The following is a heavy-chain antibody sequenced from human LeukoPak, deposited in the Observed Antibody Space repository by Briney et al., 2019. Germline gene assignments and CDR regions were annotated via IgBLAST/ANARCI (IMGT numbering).Heavy chain of an antibody. Sequence: PGGSLRLSCAASGFTFRKYWLHWVRQAPGKGLEWVSVIYSGGSTYYADSVKGRFTISRDNSKNTLYLQMNSLRAEDTAVYYCARAHGFGDAFDIWGQGTMVTVSS. CDR3: ARAHGFGDAFDI. V-gene: IGHV3-53*01. J-gene: IGHJ3*02. CDR1: GFTFRKYW. CDR2: IYSGGST. D-gene: IGHD3-10*01.